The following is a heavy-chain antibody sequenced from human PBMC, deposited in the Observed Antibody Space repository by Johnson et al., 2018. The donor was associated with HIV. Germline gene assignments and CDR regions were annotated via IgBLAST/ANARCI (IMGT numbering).Heavy chain of an antibody. CDR1: GFTVSRNY. J-gene: IGHJ3*02. CDR2: IGTAGDT. V-gene: IGHV3-13*01. D-gene: IGHD3-10*01. CDR3: VRGGSDAFDI. Sequence: VQLVESGGGLVQPGGSLRLSCAASGFTVSRNYMNWVRQAPGKGLEWVSVIGTAGDTLYPGSVKGRFTISRDNAKNSLYLQMNSLSPGDTAVYYCVRGGSDAFDIWGQGTMVTVSS.